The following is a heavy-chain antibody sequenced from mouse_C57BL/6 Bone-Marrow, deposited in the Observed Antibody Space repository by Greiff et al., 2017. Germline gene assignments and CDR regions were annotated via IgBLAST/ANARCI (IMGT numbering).Heavy chain of an antibody. J-gene: IGHJ3*01. CDR1: GYAFSSYW. V-gene: IGHV1-80*01. Sequence: QVQLQQSGAELVKPGASVKISCKASGYAFSSYWMNWVKQRPGKGLEWIGQIYPGDGDTNYNGKFKGKATLTADKSSSTAYMQLSSLTSEDSAVYFCARGGRVLAWLAYWGQGTLVTVSA. CDR2: IYPGDGDT. D-gene: IGHD2-14*01. CDR3: ARGGRVLAWLAY.